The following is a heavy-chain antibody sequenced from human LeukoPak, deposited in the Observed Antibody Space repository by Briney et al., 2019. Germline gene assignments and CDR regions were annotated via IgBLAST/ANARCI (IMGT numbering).Heavy chain of an antibody. CDR2: ISSSGSTI. D-gene: IGHD6-19*01. J-gene: IGHJ5*02. Sequence: PGGSLRLSCAASGFTFSSYEMNWVRQAPGKGLEWISYISSSGSTIYYADSVKGRITISRDNAKNSLYLQMNSLRVEDTAIYYCARLAVAYNWFDPWGQGTLVTVSS. V-gene: IGHV3-48*03. CDR3: ARLAVAYNWFDP. CDR1: GFTFSSYE.